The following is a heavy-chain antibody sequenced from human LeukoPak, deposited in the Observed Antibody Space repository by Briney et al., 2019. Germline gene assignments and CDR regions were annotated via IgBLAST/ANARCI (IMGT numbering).Heavy chain of an antibody. CDR3: ARDPGGTWGWFHVDY. CDR1: GDTFSSYA. CDR2: IIPIFGTA. V-gene: IGHV1-69*05. Sequence: SVKVSCKASGDTFSSYAISWVRQAPGQGREWMGRIIPIFGTANYAQKFQGRVTITTDEFTSTAYVEMSSLRAEDTAVYYCARDPGGTWGWFHVDYWGQGTLVTVSS. D-gene: IGHD2-15*01. J-gene: IGHJ4*02.